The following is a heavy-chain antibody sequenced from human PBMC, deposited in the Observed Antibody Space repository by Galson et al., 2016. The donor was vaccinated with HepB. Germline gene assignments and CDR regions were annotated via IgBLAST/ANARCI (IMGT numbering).Heavy chain of an antibody. CDR3: ATWFAGEDVDAALFED. J-gene: IGHJ4*02. CDR1: GYRLTEVF. D-gene: IGHD3-10*01. V-gene: IGHV1-24*01. Sequence: SVKVSCKVSGYRLTEVFIHWVRQAPGEGLEWMGGFDPEDDETIYAQKFQDRVTMTEDTSTDTAHMELSRLTSDDTAVYFCATWFAGEDVDAALFEDWGQGTLVTVSS. CDR2: FDPEDDET.